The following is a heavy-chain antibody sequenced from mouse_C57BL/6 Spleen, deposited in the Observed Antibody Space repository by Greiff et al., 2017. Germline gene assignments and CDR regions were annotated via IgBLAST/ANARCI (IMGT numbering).Heavy chain of an antibody. J-gene: IGHJ3*01. CDR2: IDPGDGDT. V-gene: IGHV1-82*01. D-gene: IGHD1-1*01. CDR3: AREPGYYYGSRFAD. CDR1: GYAFSSSW. Sequence: QVQLQQSGPELVKPGASVKISCKASGYAFSSSWMNWVKQRPGKGLEWIGRIDPGDGDTNYNGKFKGKATLTADQTSSPAYMQLSSLTSEDSAVYVFAREPGYYYGSRFADWGQGTLVTVSA.